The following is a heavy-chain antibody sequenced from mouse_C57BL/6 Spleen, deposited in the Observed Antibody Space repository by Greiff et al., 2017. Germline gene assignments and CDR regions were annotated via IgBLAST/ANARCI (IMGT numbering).Heavy chain of an antibody. V-gene: IGHV1-82*01. Sequence: VQLVESGPELVKPGASVKISCKASGYVFSSSWMNWVKQRPGKGLEWIGRIYPGDGDTNYNGKFKGKATLTADKSSSTAYMQLSSLTSEDSAVYFCARLPYGHAMDYWGQGTSVTVSS. D-gene: IGHD1-2*01. CDR1: GYVFSSSW. CDR3: ARLPYGHAMDY. J-gene: IGHJ4*01. CDR2: IYPGDGDT.